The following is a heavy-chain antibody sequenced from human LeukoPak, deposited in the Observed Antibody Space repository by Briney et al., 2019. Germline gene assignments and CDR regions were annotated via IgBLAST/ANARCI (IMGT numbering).Heavy chain of an antibody. CDR2: IYHSGST. CDR1: GDSIGSYF. J-gene: IGHJ6*02. Sequence: PSETLSLTCTVSGDSIGSYFWSWIRQSPGKGLEWIGHIYHSGSTNYNPSLKSRVTILVDTSKNQFSLKLTSVTSADTAVYYCARDGPAYTSRWYDYYYGLDVWGQGTTVTVSS. D-gene: IGHD2-2*01. V-gene: IGHV4-59*01. CDR3: ARDGPAYTSRWYDYYYGLDV.